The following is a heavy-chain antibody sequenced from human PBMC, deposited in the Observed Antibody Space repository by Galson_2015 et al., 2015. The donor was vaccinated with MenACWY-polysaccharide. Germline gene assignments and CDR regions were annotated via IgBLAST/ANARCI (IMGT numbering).Heavy chain of an antibody. V-gene: IGHV3-7*01. CDR1: GFTISGYW. J-gene: IGHJ5*02. CDR2: IKQDGSKK. D-gene: IGHD2/OR15-2a*01. Sequence: SLRLSCAASGFTISGYWMTWVRQAPGKGLEWVANIKQDGSKKYNVDSVKGRFTISRDNAKNSLYLQMSSLRAEDTAVYYCARGAKILGPSGQGTLVTVSS. CDR3: ARGAKILGP.